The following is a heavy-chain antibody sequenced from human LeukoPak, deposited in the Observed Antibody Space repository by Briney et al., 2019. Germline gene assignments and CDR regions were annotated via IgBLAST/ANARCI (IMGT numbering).Heavy chain of an antibody. CDR1: GFTFSSYS. J-gene: IGHJ4*02. CDR3: ARSYDYVWGSYRHDY. D-gene: IGHD3-16*02. CDR2: TSSSSSYI. V-gene: IGHV3-21*01. Sequence: GGSLRLSCAASGFTFSSYSMNWVRQAPGKGLEWVSSTSSSSSYIYYADSVKGRFTISRDNAKNSLYLQMNSLRAEDTAVYYCARSYDYVWGSYRHDYWGQGTLVTVSS.